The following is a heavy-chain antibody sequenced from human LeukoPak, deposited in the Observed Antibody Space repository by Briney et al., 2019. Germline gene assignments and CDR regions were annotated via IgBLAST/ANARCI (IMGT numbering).Heavy chain of an antibody. CDR2: IFDTGST. CDR1: GGSISGSNYF. CDR3: ARQALWFFDH. V-gene: IGHV4-39*01. D-gene: IGHD2-21*01. Sequence: SETLSLTCTVSGGSISGSNYFWGWIRQPPGKGLDWIGSIFDTGSTYYNPSLKSRVTISVDTSKNQFSLKLSSVTAADTAVYYCARQALWFFDHWGQGTLVTVSS. J-gene: IGHJ4*02.